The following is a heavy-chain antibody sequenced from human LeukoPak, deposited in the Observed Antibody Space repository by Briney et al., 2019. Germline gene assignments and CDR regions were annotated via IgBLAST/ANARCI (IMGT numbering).Heavy chain of an antibody. CDR2: INNDGGDT. CDR3: ARDEKIVGASGQDY. Sequence: GGSVRLSCSASWFIFGSFLVHGLPPAPGRGGVGWLHINNDGGDTIYADSVKGRFTISRDNAKNTLFLQMNSLRAEDTAVYYCARDEKIVGASGQDYWGQGTLVTVSS. CDR1: WFIFGSFL. D-gene: IGHD1-26*01. J-gene: IGHJ4*02. V-gene: IGHV3-74*01.